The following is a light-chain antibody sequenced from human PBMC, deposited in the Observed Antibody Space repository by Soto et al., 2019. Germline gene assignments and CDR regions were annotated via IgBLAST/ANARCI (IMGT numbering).Light chain of an antibody. CDR1: QSIDTW. V-gene: IGKV1-5*03. J-gene: IGKJ1*01. Sequence: IQMPQSPSTLSASVGDRVTITCRASQSIDTWLAWYQQKPGEVPKVLIYKVSNLQRGVPSRFSGSGSGTEFTLTISGLQPDDFATYYCQHYKFFPWTFGQGTRVEIK. CDR2: KVS. CDR3: QHYKFFPWT.